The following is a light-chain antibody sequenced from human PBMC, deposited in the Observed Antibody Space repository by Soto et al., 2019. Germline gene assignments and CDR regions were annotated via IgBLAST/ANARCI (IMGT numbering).Light chain of an antibody. CDR2: GAS. J-gene: IGKJ1*01. V-gene: IGKV3-20*01. CDR3: QQYAGSPWT. CDR1: QSVRSN. Sequence: ELVMTQSPSTLSVSPGERVTLSCRASQSVRSNLAWYQQKPGQSPRLLIYGASTRATGIPDRFSGSGSGTDFTLTIRRLAPEDFAVYYCQQYAGSPWTFAQGTKVDIK.